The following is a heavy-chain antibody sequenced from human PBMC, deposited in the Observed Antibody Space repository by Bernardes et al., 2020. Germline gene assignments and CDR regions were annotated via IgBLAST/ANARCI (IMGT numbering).Heavy chain of an antibody. D-gene: IGHD1-1*01. J-gene: IGHJ6*02. CDR2: INPNSGGT. V-gene: IGHV1-2*02. Sequence: ASVKVSCKASGYTFTGYYMHWVRQAPGQGLEWMGWINPNSGGTNYAQKFQGRVTMTRDTSISTAYMELSRLRSDDTAVYYCARASKPRLNLYYYGMDVWGQGTTVTVSS. CDR3: ARASKPRLNLYYYGMDV. CDR1: GYTFTGYY.